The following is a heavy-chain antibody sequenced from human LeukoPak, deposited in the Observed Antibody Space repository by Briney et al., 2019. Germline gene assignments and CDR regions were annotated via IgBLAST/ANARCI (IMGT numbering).Heavy chain of an antibody. CDR3: ARDLSLDY. Sequence: SETLSLTCTLSRGSLSSYYWSWIRQPPGKGLEWIGYIHYSGSTNYNPSLKSRVTISVDTSKNQFSLKLSSVTAADTAVYYCARDLSLDYWGQGTLVTVSS. J-gene: IGHJ4*02. CDR2: IHYSGST. CDR1: RGSLSSYY. V-gene: IGHV4-59*01.